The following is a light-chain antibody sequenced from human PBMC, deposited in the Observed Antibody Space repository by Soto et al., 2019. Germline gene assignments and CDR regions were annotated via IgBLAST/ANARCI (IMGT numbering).Light chain of an antibody. CDR2: DAT. CDR1: QSVSSY. Sequence: EIVLTQSPATLSLSPGERATLSCRASQSVSSYLAWYQQKPGQAPRLLIYDATSRATGIPARISSSGSGTDFTLTISSLEPEEFAVYYCQQRSNWPPYTFGQGTKLEIK. J-gene: IGKJ2*01. V-gene: IGKV3-11*01. CDR3: QQRSNWPPYT.